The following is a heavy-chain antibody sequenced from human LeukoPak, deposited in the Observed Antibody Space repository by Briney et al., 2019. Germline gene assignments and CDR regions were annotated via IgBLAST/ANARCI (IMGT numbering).Heavy chain of an antibody. Sequence: ASVKVSCKASGYTFTSYDINWVRQATGQGLEWMGGMNPNSGNTGYAQKFQGRVTMTRDTSTSSVYMELSSLRSEDTAVYYCASLGGIEYSSSDTFDYWGQGTLVTVSS. D-gene: IGHD6-6*01. V-gene: IGHV1-8*01. J-gene: IGHJ4*02. CDR3: ASLGGIEYSSSDTFDY. CDR2: MNPNSGNT. CDR1: GYTFTSYD.